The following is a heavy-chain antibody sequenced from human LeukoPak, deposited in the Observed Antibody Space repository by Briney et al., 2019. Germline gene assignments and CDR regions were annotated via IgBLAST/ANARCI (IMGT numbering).Heavy chain of an antibody. CDR1: GFTFSSYE. CDR3: AREDSSGWALIDY. Sequence: GGSLRLSCAASGFTFSSYEMNWVRQAPGKGLEWVSYISSSGSTIYYADSVKGRFTISRDNAKNSLYLQMNSLRAEDTAVYYCAREDSSGWALIDYWGQGTLVTVSS. V-gene: IGHV3-48*03. J-gene: IGHJ4*02. D-gene: IGHD6-19*01. CDR2: ISSSGSTI.